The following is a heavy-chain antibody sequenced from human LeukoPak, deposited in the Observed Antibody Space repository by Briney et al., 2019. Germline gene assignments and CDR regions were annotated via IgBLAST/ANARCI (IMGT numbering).Heavy chain of an antibody. J-gene: IGHJ4*02. CDR3: ARDRAGIVGVYFDY. D-gene: IGHD1-26*01. CDR1: GFTVSSNY. V-gene: IGHV3-66*01. Sequence: GGSLRLSCAASGFTVSSNYMSWVRQAPGKGLEWVSVIYSGGSTYYADSVKGRFTISRDNSKNTLYLQMNSLRAEDTAAYYCARDRAGIVGVYFDYWGQGTLVTVSS. CDR2: IYSGGST.